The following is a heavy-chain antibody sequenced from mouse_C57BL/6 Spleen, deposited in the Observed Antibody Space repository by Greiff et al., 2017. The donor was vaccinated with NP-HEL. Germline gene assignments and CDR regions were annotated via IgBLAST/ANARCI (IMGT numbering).Heavy chain of an antibody. D-gene: IGHD2-4*01. J-gene: IGHJ4*01. Sequence: EVMLVESEGGLVQPGSSMKLSCTASGFTFSDYYMAWVRQVPEKGLEWVANINYDGSSTYYLDSLKSRFIISRDNAKNILYLQMSSLKSEDKATYYCAREDDDYDGYAMDYWGQGTSVTVSS. V-gene: IGHV5-16*01. CDR3: AREDDDYDGYAMDY. CDR2: INYDGSST. CDR1: GFTFSDYY.